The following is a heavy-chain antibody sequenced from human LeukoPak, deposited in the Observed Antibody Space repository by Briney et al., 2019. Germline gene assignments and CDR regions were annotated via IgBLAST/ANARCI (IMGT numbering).Heavy chain of an antibody. Sequence: GGSLRLSCAASGFTFSSYWMSWVRQAPGKGLEWVANIKQDGSEKYYVDSVKGRFTISRDNAKNSLYLQMNSLRAEDTAVYYCARDHYDILTGYSDYWGQGTLVTVSS. V-gene: IGHV3-7*01. CDR1: GFTFSSYW. J-gene: IGHJ4*02. CDR3: ARDHYDILTGYSDY. CDR2: IKQDGSEK. D-gene: IGHD3-9*01.